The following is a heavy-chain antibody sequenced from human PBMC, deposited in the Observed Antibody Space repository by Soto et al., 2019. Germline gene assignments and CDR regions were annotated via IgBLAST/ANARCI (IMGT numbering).Heavy chain of an antibody. J-gene: IGHJ4*02. CDR2: IYNDGTT. Sequence: LVESGGGLVQAGESLRLSCAVSGFSVSDNYMTWVRQPPGKGLEGISVIYNDGTTYHADSVNGRFIASRDNSQTRLYLQRNNLRVGDSAVSFCARDTHSAVRSDWWGQGKLVKVAS. V-gene: IGHV3-66*01. D-gene: IGHD3-9*01. CDR3: ARDTHSAVRSDW. CDR1: GFSVSDNY.